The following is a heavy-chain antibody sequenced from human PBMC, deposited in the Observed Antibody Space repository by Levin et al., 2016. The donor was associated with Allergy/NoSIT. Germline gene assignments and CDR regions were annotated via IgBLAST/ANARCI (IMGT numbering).Heavy chain of an antibody. Sequence: WVRQAPGQGLEWMGWINVNKGDTNYAQNFQGRVTMTRDTSISTAYMELTSLRSDDTAFYYCARNKDGLGIWGQGTEVTVSS. CDR3: ARNKDGLGI. CDR2: INVNKGDT. V-gene: IGHV1-2*02. J-gene: IGHJ3*02.